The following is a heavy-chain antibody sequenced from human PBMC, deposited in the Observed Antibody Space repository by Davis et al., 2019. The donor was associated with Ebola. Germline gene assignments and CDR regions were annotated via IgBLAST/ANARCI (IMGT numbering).Heavy chain of an antibody. D-gene: IGHD4-17*01. CDR2: SYYSGSH. J-gene: IGHJ4*02. CDR3: ARGDNYGDYALDY. Sequence: MPSETLSLTCTVSGGSISSYYWSWIRQPPGKGLEWIGYSYYSGSHNYNPSLKSRVTISVDTSKNQFSLKLSSVTAADTAVYYCARGDNYGDYALDYWGQGTLVTVSS. CDR1: GGSISSYY. V-gene: IGHV4-59*12.